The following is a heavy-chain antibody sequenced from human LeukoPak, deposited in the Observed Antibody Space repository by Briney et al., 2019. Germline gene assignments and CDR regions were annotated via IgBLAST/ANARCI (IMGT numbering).Heavy chain of an antibody. D-gene: IGHD6-13*01. CDR1: GFTFDDYG. CDR2: INWNGGST. V-gene: IGHV3-20*04. Sequence: GGSLRLSCAASGFTFDDYGMSWVRQAPGKGLEWVSGINWNGGSTGYADSVKGRFTISRDNAKNSLYLQMNSLRAEDTALYYCARDVGQQLVRVYLDYWGQGTLVTVSS. J-gene: IGHJ4*02. CDR3: ARDVGQQLVRVYLDY.